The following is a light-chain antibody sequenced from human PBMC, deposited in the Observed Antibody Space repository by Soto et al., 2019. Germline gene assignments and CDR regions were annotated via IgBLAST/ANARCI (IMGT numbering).Light chain of an antibody. Sequence: EIVMTQSPATLSVFPGERATLSCRASQSVSSNLVWYQQKPGQAPKLLIYNTFTRATGIPVRFSGSGSGTEFTLTISSLQSEDLAVYYCQQYNNWPYTFGQGNKLEI. CDR3: QQYNNWPYT. V-gene: IGKV3-15*01. J-gene: IGKJ2*01. CDR1: QSVSSN. CDR2: NTF.